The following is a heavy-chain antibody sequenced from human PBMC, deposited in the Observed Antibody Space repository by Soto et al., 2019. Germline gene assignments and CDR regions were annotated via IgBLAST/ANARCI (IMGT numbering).Heavy chain of an antibody. V-gene: IGHV4-4*02. Sequence: QVQLQESGPGLVKPSGTLSLTCAVSGGSVSSSNWWSWFRQSPGKGLEWMGEIYHSGSAHYIPSLKSRATISLDKSKNQFSLRLTSVTAADTAVYYCARVPGVVVSADDAFDIWGPGTRVIVSS. CDR1: GGSVSSSNW. CDR3: ARVPGVVVSADDAFDI. CDR2: IYHSGSA. D-gene: IGHD2-21*02. J-gene: IGHJ3*02.